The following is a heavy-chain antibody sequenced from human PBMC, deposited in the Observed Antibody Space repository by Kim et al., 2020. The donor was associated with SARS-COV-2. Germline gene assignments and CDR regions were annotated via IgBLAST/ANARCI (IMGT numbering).Heavy chain of an antibody. CDR3: ARDLTTGAFDY. V-gene: IGHV4-59*01. CDR1: GGSISSYY. J-gene: IGHJ4*02. CDR2: IYYSGST. D-gene: IGHD4-4*01. Sequence: SEPLSLTCTVSGGSISSYYWSWIRQPPGKGLEWIGYIYYSGSTNYNPSLKSPVTISVDTSKNQFSLKLSSVTAADTAVYYCARDLTTGAFDYWGQGTLVTVSS.